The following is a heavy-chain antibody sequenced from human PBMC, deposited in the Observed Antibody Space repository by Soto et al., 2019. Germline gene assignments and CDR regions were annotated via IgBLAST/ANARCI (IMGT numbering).Heavy chain of an antibody. D-gene: IGHD3-22*01. CDR3: ARANRPITMTYLNWFDP. Sequence: SETLCLTCAVYGGSFSGYYLSWIRQPPGKGLEWIGEINHSGSTNYNPSLKSRVTISVDRSKNRFSLNLNSVTAADTAVYYCARANRPITMTYLNWFDPWGQGTLVTVSS. CDR1: GGSFSGYY. CDR2: INHSGST. J-gene: IGHJ5*02. V-gene: IGHV4-34*01.